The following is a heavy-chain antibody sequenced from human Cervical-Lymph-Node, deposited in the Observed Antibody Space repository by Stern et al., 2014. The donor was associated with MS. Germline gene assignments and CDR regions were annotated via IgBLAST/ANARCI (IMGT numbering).Heavy chain of an antibody. Sequence: VQLVESGAEVKKPGSSVKVSCKASGGSFSAYSFTWVRQAPGQGLEWMGGIIPLFGTPNYAQKCQGSVTITADESTTTAYLELRSLRSEDTAVYYCVWRDCSTTSCYAVGTSDIWGQGTVVTVSS. V-gene: IGHV1-69*01. CDR1: GGSFSAYS. CDR3: VWRDCSTTSCYAVGTSDI. CDR2: IIPLFGTP. J-gene: IGHJ3*02. D-gene: IGHD2-2*01.